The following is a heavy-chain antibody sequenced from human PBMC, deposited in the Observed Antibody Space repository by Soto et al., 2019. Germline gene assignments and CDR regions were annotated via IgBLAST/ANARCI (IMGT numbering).Heavy chain of an antibody. Sequence: EVQLLESGGGLVQPGGSLRLSCAASAFSFSSYAMRWVRQAPVKGMEWVSAISGSGGSTYYADSVKGRFTISRDNSKNTLYLQMNSLRAVDTAVYCSAKDRWFGEHYDYYGMDVWGQGTTVTVSS. V-gene: IGHV3-23*01. D-gene: IGHD3-10*01. CDR2: ISGSGGST. J-gene: IGHJ6*02. CDR1: AFSFSSYA. CDR3: AKDRWFGEHYDYYGMDV.